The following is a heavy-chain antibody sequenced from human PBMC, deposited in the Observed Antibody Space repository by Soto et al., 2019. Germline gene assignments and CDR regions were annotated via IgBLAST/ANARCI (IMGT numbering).Heavy chain of an antibody. CDR3: ARQERSTSRYCSGGSCFRGAFDI. V-gene: IGHV5-51*01. Sequence: PGESLKISRKGSGYSFTSYWLGWVRQMPGKGLEWMGIIYPGESDTRYSPSFQGQVTISADKSISTAYLQWSSLKASDTAMYYCARQERSTSRYCSGGSCFRGAFDIWGQGPMVTVSS. CDR2: IYPGESDT. CDR1: GYSFTSYW. J-gene: IGHJ3*02. D-gene: IGHD2-15*01.